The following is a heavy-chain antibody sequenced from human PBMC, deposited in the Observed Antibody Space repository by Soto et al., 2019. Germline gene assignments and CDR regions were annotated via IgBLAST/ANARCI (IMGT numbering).Heavy chain of an antibody. J-gene: IGHJ4*02. CDR3: VPRYGSGRGGGY. CDR2: ISASGSDT. CDR1: GFTFSSYA. D-gene: IGHD3-10*01. Sequence: EVQLLESGGGLVQPGGSLRLSCAGSGFTFSSYAMSWVRQAPGTGLQWVSTISASGSDTDYVDSVKGRFSISRDNSKNMLYLQMHTLSDEDTAVYYCVPRYGSGRGGGYWGQGTLVTVS. V-gene: IGHV3-23*01.